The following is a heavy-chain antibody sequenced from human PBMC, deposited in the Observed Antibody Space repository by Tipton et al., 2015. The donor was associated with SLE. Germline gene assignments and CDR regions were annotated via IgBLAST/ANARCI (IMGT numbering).Heavy chain of an antibody. CDR2: IKEDGSET. D-gene: IGHD6-19*01. CDR3: ARDERGSGWYWGLN. V-gene: IGHV3-7*01. Sequence: SLRLSCAASGFTLSNYWMNWVRQAPGKGLQWVGQIKEDGSETYYVGSVKGRFTISRDNVKNSLYLEMNSLRAEDSGVYYCARDERGSGWYWGLNWGQGTLLTVSS. CDR1: GFTLSNYW. J-gene: IGHJ4*02.